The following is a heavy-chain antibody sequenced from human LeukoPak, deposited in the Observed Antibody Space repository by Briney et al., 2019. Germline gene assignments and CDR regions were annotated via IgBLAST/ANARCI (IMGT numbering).Heavy chain of an antibody. CDR3: AREGGFYRPLDY. Sequence: SETLSLTCGVSGGSVTSTNWWTWVRQPPGKGLEWIGEVHLDGGTNYNPSLKSRLTMSVDLSENHISLKLTSVTAADTAVYYCAREGGFYRPLDYSGQGTLVTVSS. CDR2: VHLDGGT. CDR1: GGSVTSTNW. J-gene: IGHJ4*02. D-gene: IGHD3-3*01. V-gene: IGHV4-4*02.